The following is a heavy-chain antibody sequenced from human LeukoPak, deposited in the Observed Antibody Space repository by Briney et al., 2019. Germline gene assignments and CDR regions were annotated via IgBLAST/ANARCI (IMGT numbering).Heavy chain of an antibody. CDR3: ATTSIAAAVPGCFDY. V-gene: IGHV3-74*01. D-gene: IGHD6-13*01. CDR2: INSDGSST. J-gene: IGHJ4*02. Sequence: GGSLRLSCAASGFTFSTYWMHWVCQGPGKGLVWVSRINSDGSSTSYADSVKGRFTVSRDNAKNSLYLQMNSLRAEDTAVYYCATTSIAAAVPGCFDYWGQGTLVTVFS. CDR1: GFTFSTYW.